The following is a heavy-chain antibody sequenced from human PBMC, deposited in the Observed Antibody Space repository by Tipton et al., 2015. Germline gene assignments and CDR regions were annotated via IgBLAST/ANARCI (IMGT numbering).Heavy chain of an antibody. CDR1: GFTFSSDW. V-gene: IGHV3-74*01. CDR2: INSDGSST. J-gene: IGHJ4*02. D-gene: IGHD3-22*01. CDR3: ARALTAYYYDSGGSTYYFDS. Sequence: SLRLSCADSGFTFSSDWMHWVRQAPGKGLVWVSRINSDGSSTSYADSVKGRFTISRDNAKTTLYLQMNGLRAEDSAVYFCARALTAYYYDSGGSTYYFDSWGQGTLVTVSS.